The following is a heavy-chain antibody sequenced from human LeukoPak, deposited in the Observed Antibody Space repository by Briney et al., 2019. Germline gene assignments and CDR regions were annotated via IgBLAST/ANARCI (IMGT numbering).Heavy chain of an antibody. CDR1: GGTFSSYA. CDR3: ARPDEGSNYGYYYMDV. D-gene: IGHD4-11*01. Sequence: ASVKVSCKASGGTFSSYAISWVRQAPGQGLEWMGRIIPILGIANYAQKFQGRVTITADKSTSTAYMELSSLRSEDTAVYYCARPDEGSNYGYYYMDVWGKGTTVTVSS. J-gene: IGHJ6*03. V-gene: IGHV1-69*04. CDR2: IIPILGIA.